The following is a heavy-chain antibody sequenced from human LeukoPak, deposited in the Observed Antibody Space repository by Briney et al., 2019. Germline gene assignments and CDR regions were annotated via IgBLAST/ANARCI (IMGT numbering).Heavy chain of an antibody. D-gene: IGHD1-26*01. CDR3: ARVDSETYSWIRQGLDY. V-gene: IGHV3-74*01. CDR1: GFTFSRYW. CDR2: INSDGSST. J-gene: IGHJ4*02. Sequence: GGSLRLSCAASGFTFSRYWMHWVRQTPGKGLVWVSRINSDGSSTRYADSVKGRFTISRDNAKNSLYLQMNSLRAEDTAVYYCARVDSETYSWIRQGLDYWGQGTLVTVSS.